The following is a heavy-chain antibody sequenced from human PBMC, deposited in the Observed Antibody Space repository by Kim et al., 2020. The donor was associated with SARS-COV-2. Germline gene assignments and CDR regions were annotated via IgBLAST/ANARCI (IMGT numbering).Heavy chain of an antibody. Sequence: GGSLRLSCAASGFTFSNLAMSWVRQAPGKGLEFVSSITGSGGNTYYADSVKGRFTISRDNSKSILYLQMNYLRAEDAAVYYCALGTNWFGPWGQGTLVTV. CDR1: GFTFSNLA. J-gene: IGHJ5*02. CDR3: ALGTNWFGP. D-gene: IGHD1-1*01. V-gene: IGHV3-23*01. CDR2: ITGSGGNT.